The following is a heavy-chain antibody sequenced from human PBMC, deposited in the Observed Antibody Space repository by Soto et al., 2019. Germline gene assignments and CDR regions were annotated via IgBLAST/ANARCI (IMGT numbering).Heavy chain of an antibody. J-gene: IGHJ6*02. Sequence: EVQLVESGGGLVQPGGSLRLSCAASGFTFSSYDMHWVRQATGKGLEWVSAIGTAGDTYYPGSVKGRFTISRENAKNSLYLQMNSLRAEDTAVYYCARDRWRHYGSGRPTIYYYYGMDVWGQGTTVTVSS. D-gene: IGHD3-10*01. CDR3: ARDRWRHYGSGRPTIYYYYGMDV. CDR1: GFTFSSYD. V-gene: IGHV3-13*01. CDR2: IGTAGDT.